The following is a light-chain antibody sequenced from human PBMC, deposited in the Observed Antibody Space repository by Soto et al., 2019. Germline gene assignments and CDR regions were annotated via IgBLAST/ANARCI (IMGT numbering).Light chain of an antibody. J-gene: IGKJ1*01. V-gene: IGKV1-5*03. Sequence: DIQMTQSPSTLSASVGDRVTITCRASQSILTWVAWYQQKPGKAPRLLIYEASTLENGVPSRFSGGGSGTEFTLTINSLQPDDFATYYCQQYSVYWTFGQGTKVDIK. CDR2: EAS. CDR3: QQYSVYWT. CDR1: QSILTW.